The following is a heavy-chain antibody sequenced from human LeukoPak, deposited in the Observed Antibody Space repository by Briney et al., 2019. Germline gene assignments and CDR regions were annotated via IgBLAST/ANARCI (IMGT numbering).Heavy chain of an antibody. J-gene: IGHJ6*02. D-gene: IGHD5-18*01. CDR2: IRSNAYRGTT. CDR1: GFSVGDHA. V-gene: IGHV3-49*04. CDR3: SRGPIELWVHNGMDV. Sequence: TGGSLRLSCKGSGFSVGDHAMSWVRQAPGQGLEWVGFIRSNAYRGTTEYAASVKGRFTISRDDSNNIAYLQVNSLKTEDTAVYYCSRGPIELWVHNGMDVWGQGTTVTVSS.